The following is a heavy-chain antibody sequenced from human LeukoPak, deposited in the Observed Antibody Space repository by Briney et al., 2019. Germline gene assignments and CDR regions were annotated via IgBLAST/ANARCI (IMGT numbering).Heavy chain of an antibody. CDR2: ISGSGSAT. V-gene: IGHV3-23*01. CDR1: GFTFSSYS. Sequence: GGSLRLSCAASGFTFSSYSMNWVRQAPGKGLQWVSSISGSGSATYYADSVKGRFSISRDNSKNTLYLHIDTLRAEDTAVYYCAKWVVFGVLRGGNFDYWGQGSLVTVSS. J-gene: IGHJ4*02. CDR3: AKWVVFGVLRGGNFDY. D-gene: IGHD3-3*01.